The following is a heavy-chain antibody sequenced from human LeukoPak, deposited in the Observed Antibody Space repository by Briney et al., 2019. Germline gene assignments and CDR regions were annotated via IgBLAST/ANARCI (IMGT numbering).Heavy chain of an antibody. J-gene: IGHJ4*02. CDR1: GFTFSDYY. D-gene: IGHD3-22*01. V-gene: IGHV3-11*04. CDR2: TSSSGSTI. CDR3: ARDWSDDYYDSSGVLDY. Sequence: GGSLRLSCAASGFTFSDYYMSWIRQAPGKGLEWVSYTSSSGSTIYYADSVKGRFTISRDNAKNSLYLQMNSLRAEDTAVYYCARDWSDDYYDSSGVLDYWGQGTLVTVSS.